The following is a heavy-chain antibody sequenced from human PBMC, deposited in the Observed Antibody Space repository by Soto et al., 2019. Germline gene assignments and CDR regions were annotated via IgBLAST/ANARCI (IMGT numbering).Heavy chain of an antibody. CDR1: GDTFTDYY. J-gene: IGHJ4*02. Sequence: SVKVSCKASGDTFTDYYIHWVRQAPGQGLEWMGRLIPIFGTANYAQKFQGRVTITADESTSTAYMELSSLRSEDTAVYYCARDLGYSSGPVDYWGQGTLVTVSS. CDR3: ARDLGYSSGPVDY. V-gene: IGHV1-69*13. CDR2: LIPIFGTA. D-gene: IGHD6-19*01.